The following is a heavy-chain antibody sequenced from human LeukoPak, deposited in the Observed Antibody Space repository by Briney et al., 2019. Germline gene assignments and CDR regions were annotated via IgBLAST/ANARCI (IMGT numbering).Heavy chain of an antibody. Sequence: GGSLRLSCTASGFSSSNHYMRWIRQAPGQGLEWVANINEDGSNKWHLGSVKGRFTVSRDNARNSLYLQMNSLRVEDTAVYYCTRVIVAVPGYFDYFDFWGQGVLVTVSS. D-gene: IGHD2-21*01. J-gene: IGHJ4*02. CDR3: TRVIVAVPGYFDYFDF. CDR2: INEDGSNK. V-gene: IGHV3-7*01. CDR1: GFSSSNHY.